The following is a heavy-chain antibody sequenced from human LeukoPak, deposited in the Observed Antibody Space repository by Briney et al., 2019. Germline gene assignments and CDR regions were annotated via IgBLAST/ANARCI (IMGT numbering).Heavy chain of an antibody. J-gene: IGHJ3*02. CDR1: GYTFTGYY. Sequence: ASVKVSCKPSGYTFTGYYMLWVRQAAGQGREWVGWINPNSGGTNYAQKFQARVTMTRDTSISTAYMELSRLRSDDTPVYYCARGVTYYDFWSGYYSRAFDIWGQGTMVTVSS. CDR2: INPNSGGT. V-gene: IGHV1-2*02. D-gene: IGHD3-3*01. CDR3: ARGVTYYDFWSGYYSRAFDI.